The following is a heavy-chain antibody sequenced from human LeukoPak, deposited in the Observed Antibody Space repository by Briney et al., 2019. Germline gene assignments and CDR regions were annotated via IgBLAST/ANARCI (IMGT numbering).Heavy chain of an antibody. D-gene: IGHD3-10*01. J-gene: IGHJ4*02. CDR3: ARGGVY. Sequence: GGSLRLSCAASGFTFSSYEMNWVRQAPGKGLEWVSYISGNGSTVLYGDSVKGRFTISRDNAKNSLYLQMNSLRAEDTAVYYCARGGVYWGRGTLVTVSS. V-gene: IGHV3-48*03. CDR2: ISGNGSTV. CDR1: GFTFSSYE.